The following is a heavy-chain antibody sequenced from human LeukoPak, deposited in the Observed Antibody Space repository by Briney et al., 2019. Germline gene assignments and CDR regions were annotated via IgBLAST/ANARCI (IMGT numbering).Heavy chain of an antibody. CDR2: ISSSSSYI. CDR3: ARQGSSDAFDI. D-gene: IGHD6-6*01. J-gene: IGHJ3*02. V-gene: IGHV3-21*01. CDR1: GFTFSSYS. Sequence: GGSLRLSCAASGFTFSSYSMNWVRQAPGKGLEWVSSISSSSSYIYYADSVKGRFTISRDNAKNSLYLQMNSLRAEATAVYYCARQGSSDAFDIWGQGTMVTVSS.